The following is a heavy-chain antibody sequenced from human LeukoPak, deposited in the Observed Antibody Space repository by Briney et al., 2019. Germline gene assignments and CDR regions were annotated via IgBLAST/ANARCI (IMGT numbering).Heavy chain of an antibody. J-gene: IGHJ4*02. D-gene: IGHD5-12*01. CDR1: GDSISSGDYY. V-gene: IGHV4-30-4*01. CDR2: ISYNGSD. CDR3: TRSEGGYDFDY. Sequence: QPSETLSLTCAVSGDSISSGDYYWSWLRQPPRKGLEWIGYISYNGSDYYNPSLKSRLTMSIDTSKHQFSLKLRSVTAADTAIYYCTRSEGGYDFDYWGQGTLVTVSS.